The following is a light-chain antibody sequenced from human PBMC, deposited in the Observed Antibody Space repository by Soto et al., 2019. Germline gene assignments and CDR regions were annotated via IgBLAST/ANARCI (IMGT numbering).Light chain of an antibody. CDR2: KAS. Sequence: DIQMTQSPSTLSASVGDRVTITCRASQSISSYLAWYQQKPGKAPKLLIYKASSLDSGVPSRFSGSGSGTEFTLTISSLQPDDFANYYCHQYNTYSTFGQGTKVEIK. CDR3: HQYNTYST. V-gene: IGKV1-5*03. CDR1: QSISSY. J-gene: IGKJ1*01.